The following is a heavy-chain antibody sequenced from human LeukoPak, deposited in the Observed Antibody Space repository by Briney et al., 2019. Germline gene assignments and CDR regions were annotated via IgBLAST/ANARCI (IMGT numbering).Heavy chain of an antibody. Sequence: SETLSLTCAVSSYSVTSDYYWAWIRQSPGTGLEWIGTVYHTGTTYYNPSLESRVTMSVHTFDNEFSLKLSSVTAADTAVYYCARRRYNWNLGFDYWGQGTLVTVSS. J-gene: IGHJ4*02. CDR3: ARRRYNWNLGFDY. D-gene: IGHD1-7*01. CDR2: VYHTGTT. CDR1: SYSVTSDYY. V-gene: IGHV4-38-2*01.